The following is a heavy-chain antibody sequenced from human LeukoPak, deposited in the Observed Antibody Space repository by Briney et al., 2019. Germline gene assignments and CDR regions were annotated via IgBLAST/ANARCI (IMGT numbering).Heavy chain of an antibody. D-gene: IGHD2-2*01. CDR3: VRIYCTSTSCYGDSYYGMDV. CDR2: ISYSGST. Sequence: SETLSLTCTVSGDSISSSRHSWGWIRQPPGKGLEWIGSISYSGSTYYNPPLKTRVTMSVDTSENQFSLKLSSVTAADSTVYYCVRIYCTSTSCYGDSYYGMDVWGQGTTVTDSS. J-gene: IGHJ6*02. V-gene: IGHV4-39*01. CDR1: GDSISSSRHS.